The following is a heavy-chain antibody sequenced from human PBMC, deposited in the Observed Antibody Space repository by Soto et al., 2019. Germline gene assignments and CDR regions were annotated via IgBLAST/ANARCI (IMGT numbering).Heavy chain of an antibody. CDR2: ISWNGGRI. J-gene: IGHJ4*02. V-gene: IGHV3-9*01. CDR3: AKIGSNCLYYFDS. CDR1: GFTFEDFA. Sequence: PGGSLRLSCAASGFTFEDFALNWVRQAPGKGPEWVSRISWNGGRIDYADSVKGRFTISRDNAKNALYLQMNSLRPEDTALYYWAKIGSNCLYYFDSWGQGTLVTVSS. D-gene: IGHD4-4*01.